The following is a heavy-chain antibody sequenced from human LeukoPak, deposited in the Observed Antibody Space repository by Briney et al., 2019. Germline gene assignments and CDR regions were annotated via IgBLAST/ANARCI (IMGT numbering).Heavy chain of an antibody. CDR2: MNPNSGTT. CDR3: ARSRGVYVWGSYRPFDY. V-gene: IGHV1-8*01. D-gene: IGHD3-16*02. CDR1: GYTFTSYD. J-gene: IGHJ4*02. Sequence: ASVKVSCKASGYTFTSYDINWVRQATGQGLEWMGWMNPNSGTTGYAQKFQGRVTMTRNTSISTAYMELSSLRSEDTAVYYCARSRGVYVWGSYRPFDYWGQGTLVTVSS.